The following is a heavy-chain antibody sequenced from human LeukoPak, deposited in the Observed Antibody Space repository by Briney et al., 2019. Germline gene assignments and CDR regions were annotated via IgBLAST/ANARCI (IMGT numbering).Heavy chain of an antibody. V-gene: IGHV3-53*01. J-gene: IGHJ4*02. CDR3: AREYCSGGSCYGALNY. CDR1: GFTVSSNY. CDR2: IYSGGST. D-gene: IGHD2-15*01. Sequence: GGSLRRSCAASGFTVSSNYMSWVRQAPGEGLEWVSVIYSGGSTSYAGSVKGRFTIARENSKNTLYLQMNSLRAEDTAVYYCAREYCSGGSCYGALNYWGQGTLVTVSS.